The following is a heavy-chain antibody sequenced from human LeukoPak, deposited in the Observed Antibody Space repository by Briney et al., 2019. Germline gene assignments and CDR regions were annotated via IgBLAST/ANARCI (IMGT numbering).Heavy chain of an antibody. V-gene: IGHV3-48*01. CDR2: ISSSSTI. J-gene: IGHJ4*02. CDR3: ANSHCSGDTCHGGYFDY. CDR1: GYTFSSYS. D-gene: IGHD2-15*01. Sequence: GGSLRLSCAASGYTFSSYSMNGVREAPGKGVEGGSYISSSSTIYYTDAVKGRFTISRDNANNSLYLQMNSLRAEDTAVYYCANSHCSGDTCHGGYFDYWRPGILLPVSS.